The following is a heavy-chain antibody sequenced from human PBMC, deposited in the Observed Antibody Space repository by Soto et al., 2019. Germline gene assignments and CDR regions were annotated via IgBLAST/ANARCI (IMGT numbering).Heavy chain of an antibody. V-gene: IGHV1-69*19. D-gene: IGHD3-10*01. CDR2: ISPMFGAA. Sequence: QVQLVQSGAEMKKPGSSVKVSCQSSRGTFTTYAMNWVRQAPGQGPEWMGDISPMFGAANYAPKFQGRVTITADESTGTAYMQLSSLTAEDTALYFCAREVQVHTPAFVYWGQGTLVTVSS. CDR3: AREVQVHTPAFVY. J-gene: IGHJ4*02. CDR1: RGTFTTYA.